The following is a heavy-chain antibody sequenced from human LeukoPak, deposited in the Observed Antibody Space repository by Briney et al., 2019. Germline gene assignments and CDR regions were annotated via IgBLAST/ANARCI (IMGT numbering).Heavy chain of an antibody. CDR1: GGSISSYY. CDR2: IYYSGST. CDR3: ARDRDGFNGGAFDI. Sequence: KPSETLSLTCTVSGGSISSYYWSWIRQPPGKGPEWIGYIYYSGSTNYNPSLKSRVTISVDTSKNQFSLKLTSVTAADTAVYYCARDRDGFNGGAFDIWGQGTMVTVSS. J-gene: IGHJ3*02. V-gene: IGHV4-59*01. D-gene: IGHD5-24*01.